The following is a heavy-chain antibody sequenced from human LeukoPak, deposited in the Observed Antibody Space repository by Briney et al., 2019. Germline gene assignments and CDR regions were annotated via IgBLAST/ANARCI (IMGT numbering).Heavy chain of an antibody. CDR2: ISSSSSYI. J-gene: IGHJ4*02. V-gene: IGHV3-21*01. D-gene: IGHD4-23*01. CDR1: GFTFSSYS. Sequence: GGSLRLSCAASGFTFSSYSMNWVRQAPGEGLEWVSSISSSSSYIYYADSVEGRFTISRDNAKNSLYLQMNSLRAEDTAVYYCARDFLGGNPEDYFDYWGQGTLVTVSS. CDR3: ARDFLGGNPEDYFDY.